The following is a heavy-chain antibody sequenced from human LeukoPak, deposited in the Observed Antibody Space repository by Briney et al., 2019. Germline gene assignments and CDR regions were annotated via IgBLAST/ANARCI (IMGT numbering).Heavy chain of an antibody. CDR1: GGSFSGYY. CDR3: ARGRRDYGDYNWFDP. D-gene: IGHD4-17*01. Sequence: SETLSLTCAVYGGSFSGYYWSCIRQPPGKGLEWIGEINHSGSTNYNPSLKSRVTISVDTSKNQFSLKLSSVTAADTAVYYCARGRRDYGDYNWFDPWGQGTLVAVSS. J-gene: IGHJ5*02. CDR2: INHSGST. V-gene: IGHV4-34*01.